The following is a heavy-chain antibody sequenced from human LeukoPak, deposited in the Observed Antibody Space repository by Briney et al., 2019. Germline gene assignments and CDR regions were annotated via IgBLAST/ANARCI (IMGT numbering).Heavy chain of an antibody. V-gene: IGHV1-2*06. D-gene: IGHD2-21*02. Sequence: GASVKVSCKASGYTFTRYYMHWVRQAPGQGLEWMGRINPNSGGTNYAQKFQGRVTMTRDASISTAYMELSRLRSDDTAVYYCARFCGGDCYRNWGQGTLVTVSS. CDR2: INPNSGGT. CDR3: ARFCGGDCYRN. CDR1: GYTFTRYY. J-gene: IGHJ4*02.